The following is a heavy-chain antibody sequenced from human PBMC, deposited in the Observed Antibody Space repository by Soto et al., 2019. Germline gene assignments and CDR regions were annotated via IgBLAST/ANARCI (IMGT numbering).Heavy chain of an antibody. CDR1: GFTLSSHA. CDR3: ERDDEGGRDCDLGY. J-gene: IGHJ4*02. Sequence: QVQLVESGGGVVQPGRSLRLSCAVSGFTLSSHAMHWVRQAPGKGLEWVALILSAGINKYYADSVKGRFTLSRDNSKKTMYLQMNSLRVEDTAVYYWERDDEGGRDCDLGYWGQGALVTVSS. D-gene: IGHD1-26*01. CDR2: ILSAGINK. V-gene: IGHV3-30-3*01.